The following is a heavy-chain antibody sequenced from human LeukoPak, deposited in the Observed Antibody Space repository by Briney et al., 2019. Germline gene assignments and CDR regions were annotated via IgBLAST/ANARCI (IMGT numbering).Heavy chain of an antibody. V-gene: IGHV1-18*01. CDR1: GYTFTSYG. D-gene: IGHD3-16*01. J-gene: IGHJ4*02. Sequence: GASVKVSCKASGYTFTSYGISWVREAPGQGLEWMGWISAYNGNTNYAQKLQGRVTVTTDTSTSTAYMELRSLRSDDTAVYYCARDGPTSYYDYVWGSFPSDYWGQGTLVTVSS. CDR3: ARDGPTSYYDYVWGSFPSDY. CDR2: ISAYNGNT.